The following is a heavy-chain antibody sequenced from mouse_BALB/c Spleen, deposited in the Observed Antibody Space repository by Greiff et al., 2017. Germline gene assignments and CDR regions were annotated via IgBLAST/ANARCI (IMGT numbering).Heavy chain of an antibody. V-gene: IGHV2-9*02. CDR3: ARAGTEDWFAY. CDR1: GFSLTSYG. D-gene: IGHD4-1*01. J-gene: IGHJ3*01. CDR2: IWAGGST. Sequence: GKLVESGPGLVAPSQSLSITCTVSGFSLTSYGVHWVRQPPGKGLEWLGVIWAGGSTNYNSALMSRLSISKDNSKSQVFLKMNSLQTDDTAMYYCARAGTEDWFAYWGQGTLVTVSA.